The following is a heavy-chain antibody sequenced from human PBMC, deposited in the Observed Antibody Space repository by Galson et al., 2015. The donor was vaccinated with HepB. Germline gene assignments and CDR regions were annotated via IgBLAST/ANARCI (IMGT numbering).Heavy chain of an antibody. V-gene: IGHV2-70*11. Sequence: ALVKPTQTLTLTCTFSGFSLSTSGMCVSWIRQPPGKALEWLARIDWDDDKYYSTSLKTRLTISKDTSKNQVVLTMTNMDPVDTATYYCARSTSPGDPAFFDYWGQGTLVTVSS. D-gene: IGHD2-21*02. CDR3: ARSTSPGDPAFFDY. CDR1: GFSLSTSGMC. CDR2: IDWDDDK. J-gene: IGHJ4*02.